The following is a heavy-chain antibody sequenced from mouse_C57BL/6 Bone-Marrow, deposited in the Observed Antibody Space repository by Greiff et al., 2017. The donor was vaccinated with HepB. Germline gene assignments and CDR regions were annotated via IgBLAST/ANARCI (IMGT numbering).Heavy chain of an antibody. J-gene: IGHJ4*01. CDR3: ARHGLRWNAMDY. CDR1: GFSLTSYG. Sequence: QVQLKESGPGLVAPSQSLSITCTVSGFSLTSYGVHWVRQPPGKGLEWLVVIWSDGSRTYNSALKSRLSISKDNSKSQVFLKMNSLQTDDTAMYYCARHGLRWNAMDYWGQGTSVTVSS. D-gene: IGHD1-1*01. CDR2: IWSDGSR. V-gene: IGHV2-6-1*01.